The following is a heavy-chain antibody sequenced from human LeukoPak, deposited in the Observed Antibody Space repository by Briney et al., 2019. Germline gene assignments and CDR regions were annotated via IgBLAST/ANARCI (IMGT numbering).Heavy chain of an antibody. CDR3: AHRNLPTLPFNY. V-gene: IGHV2-5*02. Sequence: SGPTLVKPTQILTLTCTFSGFSLSTTGVGVAWIRQPPGKALEWLALIYWDDDKRYSPSLKSRLTITKDTSKNQVVLTMTNMDPVDTATYYCAHRNLPTLPFNYWGQGTLVTVSS. CDR1: GFSLSTTGVG. J-gene: IGHJ4*02. D-gene: IGHD2-2*01. CDR2: IYWDDDK.